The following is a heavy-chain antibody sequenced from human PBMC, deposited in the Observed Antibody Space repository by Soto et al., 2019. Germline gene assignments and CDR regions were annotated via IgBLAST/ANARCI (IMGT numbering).Heavy chain of an antibody. V-gene: IGHV4-34*01. CDR3: AGGYGRNFDY. D-gene: IGHD3-10*01. Sequence: QVQLQQWGAGLLKPSETLSLTCAVYGGSFSGYYWSWIRQPPGKGLEWIGEINHSGSTNYNPSLKSRVTISVDTSKNQFTLKLSSVNAADTAVYYCAGGYGRNFDYWGQGTLVTVSS. J-gene: IGHJ4*02. CDR1: GGSFSGYY. CDR2: INHSGST.